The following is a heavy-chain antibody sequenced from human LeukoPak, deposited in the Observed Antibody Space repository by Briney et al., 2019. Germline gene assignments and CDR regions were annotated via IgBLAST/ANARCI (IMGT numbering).Heavy chain of an antibody. CDR2: ISSSGSTI. J-gene: IGHJ4*02. D-gene: IGHD1-26*01. CDR1: GFTFFTYT. V-gene: IGHV3-11*01. CDR3: ARVRAGSRAAFDY. Sequence: KSGGSLRLSCAASGFTFFTYTMSWVRQAPGKGLEWVSYISSSGSTIYYADSVKGRFTISRDNAKNSLYLQMNSLRAEDTAVYYCARVRAGSRAAFDYWGQGTLVTVSS.